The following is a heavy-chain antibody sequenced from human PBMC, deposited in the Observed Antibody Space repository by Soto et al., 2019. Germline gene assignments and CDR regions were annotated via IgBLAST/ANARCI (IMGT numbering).Heavy chain of an antibody. CDR3: ARDALIAVAGQGGYYYYGMDV. J-gene: IGHJ6*02. D-gene: IGHD6-19*01. CDR2: IYSGGST. CDR1: GFTVSSNY. V-gene: IGHV3-53*01. Sequence: GGSLRLSCAASGFTVSSNYMSWVRQAPGKGLEWVSVIYSGGSTYYADSVKGRFTISRDNSKNTLYLQMNSLRAEDTAVYYCARDALIAVAGQGGYYYYGMDVWGQGATVTVSS.